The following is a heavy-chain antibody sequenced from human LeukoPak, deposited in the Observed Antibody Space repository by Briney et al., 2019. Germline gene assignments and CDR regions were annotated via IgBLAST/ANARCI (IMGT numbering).Heavy chain of an antibody. V-gene: IGHV1-2*02. CDR3: ARDFSSGYTTFDY. CDR1: GYTFTAYY. D-gene: IGHD3-22*01. CDR2: ISPNSGGT. Sequence: ASVKVSCKASGYTFTAYYMHWVRQAPGQGLEWMGWISPNSGGTNYAQKFQGRVTMTRDTSISTAYMELSRLRSDDTAVYYCARDFSSGYTTFDYWGQGTLVTVSS. J-gene: IGHJ4*02.